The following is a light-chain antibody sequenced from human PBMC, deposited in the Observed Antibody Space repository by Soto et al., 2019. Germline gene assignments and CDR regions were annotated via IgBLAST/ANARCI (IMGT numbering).Light chain of an antibody. Sequence: AIRMTPSPSSFSASTGDRVTITCRASQGISSYLAWYQQKPGKAPKLLIYAASTLQSGDPSRFSGSGSGTDFTLTISCLQSKDFATYYCQHYYSYPMVTFGPGTKVDIK. J-gene: IGKJ3*01. V-gene: IGKV1-8*01. CDR2: AAS. CDR3: QHYYSYPMVT. CDR1: QGISSY.